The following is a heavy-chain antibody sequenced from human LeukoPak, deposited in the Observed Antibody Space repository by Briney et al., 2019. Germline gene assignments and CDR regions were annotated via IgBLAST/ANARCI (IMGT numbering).Heavy chain of an antibody. Sequence: ASVKVSCKAFGYTFTNFGISWVRQAPGQGLEWMGWISAYIGRRNYAQILQGRVAMTTDISTNTAYMELRSLRSDDTAVYYCARDRGGSHSYYHYGMDVWGQGTTVTVSS. CDR3: ARDRGGSHSYYHYGMDV. CDR1: GYTFTNFG. CDR2: ISAYIGRR. D-gene: IGHD1-26*01. J-gene: IGHJ6*02. V-gene: IGHV1-18*01.